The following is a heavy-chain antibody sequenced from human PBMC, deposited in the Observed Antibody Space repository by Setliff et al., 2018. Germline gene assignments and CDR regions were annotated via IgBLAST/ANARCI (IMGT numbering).Heavy chain of an antibody. V-gene: IGHV3-23*01. Sequence: RLSCAASGFTFSTYAMSWVRQAPGKGLAWVSAINYSGGSTYYADSVKGRFIVSRDNSKNTLYLQMNSLTAEDTAIYYCARRMTTVYYMDVWGKGTTVTVSS. CDR2: INYSGGST. J-gene: IGHJ6*03. D-gene: IGHD4-17*01. CDR3: ARRMTTVYYMDV. CDR1: GFTFSTYA.